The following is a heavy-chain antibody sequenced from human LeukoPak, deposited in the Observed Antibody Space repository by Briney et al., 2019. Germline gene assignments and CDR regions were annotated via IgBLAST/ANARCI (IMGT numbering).Heavy chain of an antibody. J-gene: IGHJ4*02. V-gene: IGHV1-18*01. CDR2: ISAYKGNT. CDR3: ARSPLPGYSSSWYGINY. D-gene: IGHD6-13*01. Sequence: ASVKVSCKASGFTFTNYGVSWVRQAPGQGLEWMGWISAYKGNTNYAQKLQGRVTMTTDTSTSTAYMELRSLRSDDTAVYYCARSPLPGYSSSWYGINYWGQGTLVTVSS. CDR1: GFTFTNYG.